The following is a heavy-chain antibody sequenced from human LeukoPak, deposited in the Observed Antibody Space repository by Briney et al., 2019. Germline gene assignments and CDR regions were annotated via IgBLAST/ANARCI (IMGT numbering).Heavy chain of an antibody. V-gene: IGHV4-34*01. CDR2: INHSGST. J-gene: IGHJ5*02. CDR3: ARDIFSRFDP. Sequence: KPSETLSLTCAVYGGSFSGYYWSWIRQPPGKGLEWIGEINHSGSTNYNPSLKSRVTISVDTSKNQFSLKLSSVTAADTAVYYCARDIFSRFDPWGQGTLVTVSS. CDR1: GGSFSGYY.